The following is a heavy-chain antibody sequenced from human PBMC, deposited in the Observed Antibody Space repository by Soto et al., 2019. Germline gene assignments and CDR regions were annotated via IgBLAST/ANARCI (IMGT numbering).Heavy chain of an antibody. D-gene: IGHD3-22*01. CDR3: AALRSYDSSAVD. V-gene: IGHV1-58*01. Sequence: SXKVSCKASGFTFTSSAVQWVRQARGQRLEWIGWIVVGSGNTNYAQKFQERVTITRDMSTSTAYMELSSLRSEDTAVYYCAALRSYDSSAVDWGQGTLVTVSS. CDR2: IVVGSGNT. CDR1: GFTFTSSA. J-gene: IGHJ4*02.